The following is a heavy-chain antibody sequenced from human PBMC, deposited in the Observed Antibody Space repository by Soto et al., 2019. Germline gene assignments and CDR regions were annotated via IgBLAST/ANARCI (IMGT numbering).Heavy chain of an antibody. CDR2: INPNSGGT. D-gene: IGHD3-22*01. CDR1: GYTFTGDY. V-gene: IGHV1-2*04. J-gene: IGHJ6*02. CDR3: ARGLFYYDSSGSYYYYYYGMDV. Sequence: ASVKVSCKASGYTFTGDYMHWVRQAPGQGLEWMGWINPNSGGTNYAQKFQGWVTMTRDTSISTAYMELSRLRSDDTAVYYCARGLFYYDSSGSYYYYYYGMDVWGQGTTVTVSS.